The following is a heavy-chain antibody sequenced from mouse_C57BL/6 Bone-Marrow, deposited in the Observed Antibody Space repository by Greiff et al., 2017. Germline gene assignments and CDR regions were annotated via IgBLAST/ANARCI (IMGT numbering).Heavy chain of an antibody. CDR3: TTDYYGSSDLAWFAD. CDR2: IDPEDGDT. D-gene: IGHD1-1*01. J-gene: IGHJ3*01. V-gene: IGHV14-1*01. Sequence: VQLKQPGAELVRPGASVQLSCTASGFNIKDYYMHWVKQRPEQGLAWIGRIDPEDGDTEYAPKFHGEGTMTAESSSDTAYLQLRGLTAEDTAVYYCTTDYYGSSDLAWFADWLQGSVVTVFA. CDR1: GFNIKDYY.